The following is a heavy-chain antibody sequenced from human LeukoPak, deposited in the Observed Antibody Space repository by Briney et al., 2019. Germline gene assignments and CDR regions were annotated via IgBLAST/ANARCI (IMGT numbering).Heavy chain of an antibody. CDR2: IKQDGSEK. CDR3: ARDLSYDILTGYYQGNYYFDY. D-gene: IGHD3-9*01. V-gene: IGHV3-7*01. CDR1: GFTFSSYA. Sequence: GGSLRLSCAASGFTFSSYAMSWVRQAPGKGLEWVANIKQDGSEKYYVDSVKDRFTISRDNAKNSLYLQMNSLRAEDTAVYYCARDLSYDILTGYYQGNYYFDYWGQGTLVTVSS. J-gene: IGHJ4*02.